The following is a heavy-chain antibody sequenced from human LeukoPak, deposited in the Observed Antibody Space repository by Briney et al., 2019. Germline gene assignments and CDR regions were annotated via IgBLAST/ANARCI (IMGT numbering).Heavy chain of an antibody. Sequence: PGGSLRLSCAASGFTLTHYNINWVRQAPGKGLEWVSCTPANIITNIYYVDSVKGRFTISRDNAKNSLHLQMNSLRVEDTGVYYCARASRPIDTLTGYPKEGDAFDIWGQGTMVSVSS. CDR3: ARASRPIDTLTGYPKEGDAFDI. CDR2: TPANIITNI. V-gene: IGHV3-21*04. D-gene: IGHD3-9*01. CDR1: GFTLTHYN. J-gene: IGHJ3*02.